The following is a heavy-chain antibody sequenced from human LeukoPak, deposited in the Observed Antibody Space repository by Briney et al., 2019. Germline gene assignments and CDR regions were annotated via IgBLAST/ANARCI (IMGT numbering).Heavy chain of an antibody. V-gene: IGHV5-51*01. CDR2: IYPGDSDT. D-gene: IGHD3-10*01. Sequence: GEALKISCNGSGYSFTSYWIGWGRQLPGKGLEWMGIIYPGDSDTRYSPSFQGQVTISADKSISTAYLQWSNLKAADTAMYYCARLGITMVRGVVGDGYYYYYMDVRDKGTTVTISS. J-gene: IGHJ6*03. CDR3: ARLGITMVRGVVGDGYYYYYMDV. CDR1: GYSFTSYW.